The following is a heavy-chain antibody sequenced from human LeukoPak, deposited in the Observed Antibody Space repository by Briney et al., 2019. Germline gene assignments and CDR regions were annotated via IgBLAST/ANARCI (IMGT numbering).Heavy chain of an antibody. J-gene: IGHJ4*02. CDR1: GFTFSSYS. CDR3: ARDNDYFDY. D-gene: IGHD2-8*01. Sequence: GGSLRLSCAASGFTFSSYSMHWVRQAPGKGLEWVSYISSSSTIYYADSVKGRFTISRDNAKNSLYLQMNSLRAEDTAVYYCARDNDYFDYWGQGTLVTVSS. V-gene: IGHV3-48*01. CDR2: ISSSSTI.